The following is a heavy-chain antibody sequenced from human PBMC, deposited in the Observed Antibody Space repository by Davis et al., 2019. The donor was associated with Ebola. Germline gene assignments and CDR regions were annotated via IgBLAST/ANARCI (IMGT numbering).Heavy chain of an antibody. CDR3: ARGFGGQQTYDS. J-gene: IGHJ4*02. Sequence: AASVKVSCKASGYTFTSYGISWVRQAPGQGLEWMGWISAYNGNTNYAQKLQGRVTMTTDTSTSTAYMELRSLRSVTAADTAVYYCARGFGGQQTYDSWGQGNLVTVSS. CDR2: ISAYNGNT. CDR1: GYTFTSYG. D-gene: IGHD6-13*01. V-gene: IGHV1-18*01.